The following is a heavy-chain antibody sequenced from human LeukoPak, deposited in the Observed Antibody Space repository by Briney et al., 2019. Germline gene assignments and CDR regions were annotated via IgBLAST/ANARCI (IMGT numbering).Heavy chain of an antibody. CDR2: IKQDGSEK. D-gene: IGHD2-2*01. J-gene: IGHJ2*01. Sequence: PGGSLRLSCAASGFTFSSYWMGWVRQAPGKGLEWVANIKQDGSEKYYVDSVKGRFTISRDNAKNSLYLQMNSLRAEDTAVYYCARAQVIVVPAASYGYFDLWGRGTLVTVSS. CDR1: GFTFSSYW. V-gene: IGHV3-7*01. CDR3: ARAQVIVVPAASYGYFDL.